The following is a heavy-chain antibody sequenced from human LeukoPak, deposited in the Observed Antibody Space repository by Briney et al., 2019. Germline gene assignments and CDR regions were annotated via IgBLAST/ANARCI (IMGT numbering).Heavy chain of an antibody. J-gene: IGHJ4*02. D-gene: IGHD5-18*01. CDR1: GGSISSYY. V-gene: IGHV4-59*01. CDR2: IYNSGST. CDR3: ARARPDTAMAVDY. Sequence: PSETLSLTCTVSGGSISSYYWSWVRQPPGKGLEYIGYIYNSGSTNYNPSFKSRVTVSVDTSKNQFSLKLRSVTAADTAVYYCARARPDTAMAVDYWGQGTLVTVSS.